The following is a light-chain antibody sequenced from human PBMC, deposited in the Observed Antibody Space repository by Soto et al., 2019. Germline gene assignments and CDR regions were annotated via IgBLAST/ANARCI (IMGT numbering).Light chain of an antibody. CDR3: QSYDSSLRV. CDR1: SSDIGAGYD. CDR2: VNN. V-gene: IGLV1-40*01. J-gene: IGLJ3*02. Sequence: QSALTQPPSVSGAPGQRVTISCTGSSSDIGAGYDVHWYQQIPGTAPRLLIYVNNNRPSGVPDRFSGSKSGTSASLVITGLQAEDEADYYCQSYDSSLRVFGGGTKLTVL.